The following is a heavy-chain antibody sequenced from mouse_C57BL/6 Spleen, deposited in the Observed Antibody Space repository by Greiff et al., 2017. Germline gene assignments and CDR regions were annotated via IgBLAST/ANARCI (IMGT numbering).Heavy chain of an antibody. CDR3: ARGETAQEKFAY. J-gene: IGHJ3*01. V-gene: IGHV1-61*01. Sequence: VQLQQSGAELVRPGSSVKLSCKASGYTFTSYWMDWVKQRPGQGLEWIGNIYPSDSETHYNQKFKDKATLTVDKSSSTAYMQLSSLTSEDSAVYYCARGETAQEKFAYWGQGTLVTVSA. D-gene: IGHD3-2*02. CDR1: GYTFTSYW. CDR2: IYPSDSET.